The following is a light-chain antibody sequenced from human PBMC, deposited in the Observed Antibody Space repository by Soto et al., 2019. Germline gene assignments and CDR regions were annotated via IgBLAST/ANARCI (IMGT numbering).Light chain of an antibody. Sequence: IQMTQSPSTLSGSVGDRVTITCRASQTISSWLAWYQQKPGKAPKLLIYKASTLKSGVPSRFSGSGSGTEFTLTISSLQPEDFATYYCQQHGQWPITFGQGTRLEIK. CDR1: QTISSW. CDR2: KAS. J-gene: IGKJ5*01. CDR3: QQHGQWPIT. V-gene: IGKV1-5*03.